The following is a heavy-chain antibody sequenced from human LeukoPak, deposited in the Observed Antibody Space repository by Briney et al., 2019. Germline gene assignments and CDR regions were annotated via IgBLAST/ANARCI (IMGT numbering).Heavy chain of an antibody. Sequence: SETLSLTCAVYNGSFSGYYWSWFRQPPGKGLEWLGEINHRGRTYYNPSLLSRVTISVDTSKNQLSLKVTSVTAADTAVYYCARVTKGEWELLGYWGQGTLVTVSS. D-gene: IGHD1-26*01. CDR3: ARVTKGEWELLGY. V-gene: IGHV4-34*01. CDR1: NGSFSGYY. J-gene: IGHJ4*02. CDR2: INHRGRT.